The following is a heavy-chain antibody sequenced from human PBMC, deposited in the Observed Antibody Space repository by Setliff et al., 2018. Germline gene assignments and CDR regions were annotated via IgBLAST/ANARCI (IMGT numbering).Heavy chain of an antibody. V-gene: IGHV4-4*02. CDR3: ARGRITGANWFDP. J-gene: IGHJ5*02. CDR1: GGSISSSNW. Sequence: PSETLSLTCAVSGGSISSSNWWSWVRQPPGKGLEWIGEVYHSGSTNYSPSLKSRVTISIDKSKSQFSLKLTSVTAADTALCYCARGRITGANWFDPWGQGILVTVSS. CDR2: VYHSGST. D-gene: IGHD1-20*01.